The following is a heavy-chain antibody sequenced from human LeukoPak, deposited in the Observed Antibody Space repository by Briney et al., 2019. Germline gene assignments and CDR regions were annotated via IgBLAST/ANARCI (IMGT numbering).Heavy chain of an antibody. Sequence: PGGSLRLSCAASGFTFSSYGMHWVRQAPGKGLEWVAVISYDGSNKYYADSVKGRFTISRDNSKNTLYLQVNSLRAEDTAVYYCAKVGSSSSGDTSAFDIWGQGTMVTVSS. CDR2: ISYDGSNK. CDR1: GFTFSSYG. J-gene: IGHJ3*02. D-gene: IGHD6-6*01. V-gene: IGHV3-30*18. CDR3: AKVGSSSSGDTSAFDI.